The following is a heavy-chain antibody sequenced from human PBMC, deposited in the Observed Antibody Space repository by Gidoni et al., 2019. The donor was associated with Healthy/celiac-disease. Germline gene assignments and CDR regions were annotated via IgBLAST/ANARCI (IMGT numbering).Heavy chain of an antibody. Sequence: VQLVESVGGVVQPGASLRLSCAASGFTFSSYGMHWVRQAPGKGLEWVAFIRYDGSNKYYADSVKGRFTISRDNSKNTLYLQMNSLRAEDTAVYYCAKESNYYDSSGSSPGDYWGQGTLVTVSS. CDR2: IRYDGSNK. D-gene: IGHD3-22*01. J-gene: IGHJ4*02. CDR1: GFTFSSYG. CDR3: AKESNYYDSSGSSPGDY. V-gene: IGHV3-30*02.